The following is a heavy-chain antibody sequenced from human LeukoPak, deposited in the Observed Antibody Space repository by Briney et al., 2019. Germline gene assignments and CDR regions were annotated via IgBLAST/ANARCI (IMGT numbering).Heavy chain of an antibody. J-gene: IGHJ4*02. CDR3: ARSLYSRSWYFDS. CDR1: GGSISGYF. CDR2: IYNSGST. V-gene: IGHV4-59*01. D-gene: IGHD6-6*01. Sequence: PSETLSLTCTVSGGSISGYFWSWIRQPPGKGLEWIGYIYNSGSTNYNPSLKSRVTISLDTSKNQFSLKLSSVTAADTAVYYCARSLYSRSWYFDSWGQGTLVTVSS.